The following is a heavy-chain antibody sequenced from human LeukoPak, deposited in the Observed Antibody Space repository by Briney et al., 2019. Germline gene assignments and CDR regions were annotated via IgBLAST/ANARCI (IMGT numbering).Heavy chain of an antibody. D-gene: IGHD4-17*01. J-gene: IGHJ4*02. CDR3: AKEPYGDSGLVLGS. Sequence: GGSLRLSCAASGFTFKNYAMNWVRHAPGRGLEWVSGISRRGGSTYYADSVKGWFTISRDNSKNTLFLQMNRLTADDTAVYYCAKEPYGDSGLVLGSWGQGTLVTVSS. CDR1: GFTFKNYA. CDR2: ISRRGGST. V-gene: IGHV3-23*01.